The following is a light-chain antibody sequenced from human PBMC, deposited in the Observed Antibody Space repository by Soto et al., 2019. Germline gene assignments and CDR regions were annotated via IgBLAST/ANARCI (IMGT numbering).Light chain of an antibody. V-gene: IGLV1-44*01. J-gene: IGLJ3*02. CDR2: SNN. CDR3: AAWDDSLNGLWV. CDR1: SSNIGSNT. Sequence: QAVVTQPPSASGTPGQRVTISCSGSSSNIGSNTVNWYQQLPCTAPKLLIYSNNQRPSGVPDRFSGSKSGTSASLAISGLQSEDEADYYCAAWDDSLNGLWVFGEGTKVTVL.